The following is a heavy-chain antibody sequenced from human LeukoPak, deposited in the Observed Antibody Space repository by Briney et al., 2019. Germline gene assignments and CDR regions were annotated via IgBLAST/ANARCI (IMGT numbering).Heavy chain of an antibody. D-gene: IGHD4-17*01. J-gene: IGHJ4*02. Sequence: GGSLRLSCAASGFTFSSYWMHWVRQAPGKGLVWVSRINSDGSSTSYADSVKGRFTISKDNAKNTLYLQMNSLRAEDTAVYYCARGRDYGDYPAGYWGQGTLVTVSS. CDR1: GFTFSSYW. CDR3: ARGRDYGDYPAGY. CDR2: INSDGSST. V-gene: IGHV3-74*01.